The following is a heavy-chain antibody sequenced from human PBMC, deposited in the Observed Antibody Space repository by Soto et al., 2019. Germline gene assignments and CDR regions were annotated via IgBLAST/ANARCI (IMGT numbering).Heavy chain of an antibody. Sequence: QVQLQESGPGLVKPSETLSLSCTVSGGSISSYYWSWFRQSPGKRMEWIGYVHHSWGSSYNPSLQSRVAIALDASKRQFSLKVTSVTATDTAVYYCARQGFGPLHGLVDVWGQGTKVTVSS. CDR2: VHHSWGS. CDR3: ARQGFGPLHGLVDV. D-gene: IGHD3-10*01. V-gene: IGHV4-59*08. CDR1: GGSISSYY. J-gene: IGHJ6*02.